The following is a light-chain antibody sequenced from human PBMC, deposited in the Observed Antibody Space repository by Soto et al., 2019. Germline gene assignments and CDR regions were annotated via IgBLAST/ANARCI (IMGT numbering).Light chain of an antibody. V-gene: IGKV3-20*01. CDR2: GAS. J-gene: IGKJ1*01. Sequence: EIVLTQSPGTLSLSPRERATLSCRASQSVSSSYLAWYQQKPGQAPRLLIYGASSRATGIPDRFSGSGSGTAFTLTISRLEPEDFAVYYCQQYGSSPPWTFGQGTKVEIK. CDR3: QQYGSSPPWT. CDR1: QSVSSSY.